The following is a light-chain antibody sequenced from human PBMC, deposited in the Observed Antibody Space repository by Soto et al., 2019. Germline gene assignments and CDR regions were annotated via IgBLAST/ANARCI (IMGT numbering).Light chain of an antibody. Sequence: AIQMTQSPSSLSASVEDRVTITCRASQGIKTDLGWCQQRPGKAPKLLIYSASGLQSGVPSRFTGTASGSDFTLTISSLQPEDFATYYCQQYNSYSPWTFGQGTKVDIK. CDR1: QGIKTD. J-gene: IGKJ1*01. CDR3: QQYNSYSPWT. V-gene: IGKV1-6*01. CDR2: SAS.